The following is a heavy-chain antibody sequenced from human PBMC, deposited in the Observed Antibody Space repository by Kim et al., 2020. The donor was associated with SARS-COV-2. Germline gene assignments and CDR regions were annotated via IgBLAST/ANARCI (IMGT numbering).Heavy chain of an antibody. V-gene: IGHV3-23*01. Sequence: GVSLRLSCAASGFTFSSYAMSWVRQAPGKGLEWVSAILGSCGSPYYADSVKGRFTISRDNSKNTLYLQMTSLRAEDTAVYYCAKDGYYDSSGGMDVWGQGTTVTVSS. D-gene: IGHD3-22*01. CDR2: ILGSCGSP. CDR3: AKDGYYDSSGGMDV. CDR1: GFTFSSYA. J-gene: IGHJ6*02.